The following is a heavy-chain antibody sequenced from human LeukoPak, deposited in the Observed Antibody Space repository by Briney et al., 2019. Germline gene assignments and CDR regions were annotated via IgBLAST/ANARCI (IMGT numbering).Heavy chain of an antibody. CDR2: ISSTSSYT. Sequence: GGSLRLSCAASGFTFSDYYMNWIRQAPGKGPEWVSYISSTSSYTIYADSVKGRFTISRDNAQNSLYLQMNSLTAEDTAVYYCARDRGNRYFDYWGQGTLVTVSS. CDR1: GFTFSDYY. J-gene: IGHJ4*02. V-gene: IGHV3-11*06. CDR3: ARDRGNRYFDY. D-gene: IGHD2/OR15-2a*01.